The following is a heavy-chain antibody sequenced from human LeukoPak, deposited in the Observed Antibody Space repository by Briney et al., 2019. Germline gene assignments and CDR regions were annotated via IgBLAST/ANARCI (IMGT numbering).Heavy chain of an antibody. Sequence: ASVKVSCKVSGYTLTELSMHWVRQAPGQGLEWMGWINPNSGGTNYAQKFQGRVTMTRDTSISTAYMELSSLRSEDTAVYYCARFYQYYYDSSGHFDIWGQGTMVTVSS. V-gene: IGHV1-2*02. CDR2: INPNSGGT. CDR1: GYTLTELS. D-gene: IGHD3-22*01. CDR3: ARFYQYYYDSSGHFDI. J-gene: IGHJ3*02.